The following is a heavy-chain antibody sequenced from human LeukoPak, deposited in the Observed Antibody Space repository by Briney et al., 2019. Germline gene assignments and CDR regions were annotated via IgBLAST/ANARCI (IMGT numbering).Heavy chain of an antibody. CDR2: IIPIFGTA. D-gene: IGHD2-21*02. CDR1: GGTFSSYA. V-gene: IGHV1-69*13. CDR3: AREGYCGGDCYSHDACDI. Sequence: SVKVSCKASGGTFSSYAISWVRQAPGQGLEWMGGIIPIFGTANYAQKFQGRVTITADESTSTAYMELSSLRSEDTAVYYCAREGYCGGDCYSHDACDIWGQGTMVTVSS. J-gene: IGHJ3*02.